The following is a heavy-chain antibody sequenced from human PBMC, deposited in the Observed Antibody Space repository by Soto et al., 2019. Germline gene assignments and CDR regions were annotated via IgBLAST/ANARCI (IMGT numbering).Heavy chain of an antibody. V-gene: IGHV2-5*02. D-gene: IGHD6-13*01. Sequence: QITLKESGPPLVKPTQTLTLTCTFSGFSLSTSGVGVGWIRQPPGKALEWLALIYWDDDKRYSPSLKSRLTITKDTSKNQVVLTMTNRDPVDTATYYCAHCQRYSSSLDFDYWGQGTLVTVSS. CDR1: GFSLSTSGVG. CDR3: AHCQRYSSSLDFDY. J-gene: IGHJ4*02. CDR2: IYWDDDK.